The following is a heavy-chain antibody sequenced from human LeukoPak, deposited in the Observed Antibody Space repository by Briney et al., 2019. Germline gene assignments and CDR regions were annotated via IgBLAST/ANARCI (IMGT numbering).Heavy chain of an antibody. V-gene: IGHV4-4*07. J-gene: IGHJ6*03. CDR3: AREEWGRSLGYYYYMEV. D-gene: IGHD3-16*01. CDR1: GGSISSYY. CDR2: INTSGST. Sequence: SETLSLTCTLSGGSISSYYYGWIRQPAGKGLEWIGRINTSGSTNYNPSLKSRVTISADKSKKQFSLRLTSVTAAGTAVYYCAREEWGRSLGYYYYMEVWGTGTTVTVSS.